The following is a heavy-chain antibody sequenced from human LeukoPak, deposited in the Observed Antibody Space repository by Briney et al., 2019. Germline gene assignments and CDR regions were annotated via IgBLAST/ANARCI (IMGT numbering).Heavy chain of an antibody. D-gene: IGHD3-22*01. J-gene: IGHJ4*02. CDR3: ARDLIDYYDSSGYYFDY. CDR1: GYTFTSYG. Sequence: ASVKVSCKASGYTFTSYGIGWVRQAPGQGREWMGGISAYNGNTNYAQKLQGRVTMTTDTSTSTAYLELRSLRSDDTAVYYCARDLIDYYDSSGYYFDYWGQGTLVTVSS. CDR2: ISAYNGNT. V-gene: IGHV1-18*01.